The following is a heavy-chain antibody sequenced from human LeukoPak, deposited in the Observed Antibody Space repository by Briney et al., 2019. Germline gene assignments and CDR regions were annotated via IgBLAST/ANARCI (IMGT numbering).Heavy chain of an antibody. V-gene: IGHV3-23*01. Sequence: GGSLRLSCAASGFTFSSYAMSWVRQAPGKGLEWVSAISGSGVSTYYADSVKGRFTISRDNGKNTLFLQMNSLRAEDAAVYYCVRGNDYGGPHYWGQGTLVTVSS. CDR1: GFTFSSYA. J-gene: IGHJ4*02. D-gene: IGHD4-23*01. CDR3: VRGNDYGGPHY. CDR2: ISGSGVST.